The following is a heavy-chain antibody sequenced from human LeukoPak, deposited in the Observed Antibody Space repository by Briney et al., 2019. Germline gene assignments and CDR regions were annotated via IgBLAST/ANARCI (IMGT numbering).Heavy chain of an antibody. D-gene: IGHD3-22*01. V-gene: IGHV4-59*01. CDR1: GGSISSYY. Sequence: SETLSLTCTVSGGSISSYYWSWIRQPPGKGLEWIGYIYYSGSTNYNPSLKSRVTISVDTSKNQFSLKLSSVTAADTAVYYCASPPYYYDSSGVNWGQGTLVTVSS. J-gene: IGHJ4*02. CDR3: ASPPYYYDSSGVN. CDR2: IYYSGST.